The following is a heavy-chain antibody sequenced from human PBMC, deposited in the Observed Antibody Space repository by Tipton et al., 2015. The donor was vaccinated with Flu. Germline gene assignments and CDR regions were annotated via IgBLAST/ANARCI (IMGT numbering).Heavy chain of an antibody. J-gene: IGHJ4*02. CDR3: ARVTYYYDSSGYYYGYYFDY. CDR2: VSTSGSP. Sequence: TLSLTCTVSGDSLSSGDYYWSWIRQSAGKGLEWLGRVSTSGSPNYNPSLESRLAISLDTSKSQFSLKVSSVTAADTAVYYCARVTYYYDSSGYYYGYYFDYWGRGMLVSVSS. V-gene: IGHV4-61*02. CDR1: GDSLSSGDYY. D-gene: IGHD3-22*01.